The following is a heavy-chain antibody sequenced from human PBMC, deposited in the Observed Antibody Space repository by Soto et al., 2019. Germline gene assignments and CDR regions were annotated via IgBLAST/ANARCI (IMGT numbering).Heavy chain of an antibody. CDR1: GGSISSYY. CDR2: IYYSGST. Sequence: SETLSLTCTVSGGSISSYYWSWIRQPPGKGLEWIGYIYYSGSTNYNPSLKSRVTISVDTSKNQFSLKLSSVTAADTAVYYCARSNIVVVVAATPGLYNWFDPWGQGTLVTVSS. J-gene: IGHJ5*02. CDR3: ARSNIVVVVAATPGLYNWFDP. D-gene: IGHD2-15*01. V-gene: IGHV4-59*01.